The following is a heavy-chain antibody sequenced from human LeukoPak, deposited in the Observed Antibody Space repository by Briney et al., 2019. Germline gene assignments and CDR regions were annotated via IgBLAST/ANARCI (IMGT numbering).Heavy chain of an antibody. Sequence: ASVKVSCKASGYTFTGYYMHWVRQAPGQGLEWMGRINPNSGGTNYAQKFQGRVTMTRDTSISTAYMELSRLRSDDTAVYYCARGSRLDSSGWYYGAFDIWGQGTMVTVSS. CDR2: INPNSGGT. V-gene: IGHV1-2*06. D-gene: IGHD6-19*01. CDR3: ARGSRLDSSGWYYGAFDI. J-gene: IGHJ3*02. CDR1: GYTFTGYY.